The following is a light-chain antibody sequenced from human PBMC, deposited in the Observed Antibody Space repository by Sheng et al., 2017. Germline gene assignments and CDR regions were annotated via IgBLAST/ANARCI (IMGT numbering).Light chain of an antibody. Sequence: AIQLTQSPSSLSASVGDRVTITCRASQGTSSTSAWYQQKPGKAPKLLIYDASTLESGVPSRFSGSGSGTDFTLTISSLQPEDFATYYCQQFNSYPFTFGPGTKVDIK. CDR1: QGTSST. CDR3: QQFNSYPFT. CDR2: DAS. J-gene: IGKJ3*01. V-gene: IGKV1-13*02.